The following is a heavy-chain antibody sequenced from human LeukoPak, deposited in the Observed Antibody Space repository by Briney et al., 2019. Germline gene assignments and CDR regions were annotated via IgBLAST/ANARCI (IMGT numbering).Heavy chain of an antibody. J-gene: IGHJ5*02. D-gene: IGHD5-12*01. Sequence: PSETLSLTCTVSGGSISSYYWSWIRQPPGKGLEWIGHIYYSGSTNYNPPLKSRVTISVDTSKNQFSLKLCSVTAADTAVYYCARGEWLRAFWFDPWGQGTLVTVSS. CDR1: GGSISSYY. V-gene: IGHV4-59*01. CDR3: ARGEWLRAFWFDP. CDR2: IYYSGST.